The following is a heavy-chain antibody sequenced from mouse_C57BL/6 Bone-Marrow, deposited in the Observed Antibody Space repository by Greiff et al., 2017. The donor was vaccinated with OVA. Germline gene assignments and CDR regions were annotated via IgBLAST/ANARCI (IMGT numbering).Heavy chain of an antibody. Sequence: EVKLVESEGGLVQPGSSMKLSCTASGFTFSDYYMAWVRQVPEKGLEWVANINYDGSSTYYLDSLKSRFIISRDNAKNILYLQMSSLKSEDTATYYCARRGNPPWYFDVWGTGTTVTVSS. CDR1: GFTFSDYY. CDR3: ARRGNPPWYFDV. CDR2: INYDGSST. V-gene: IGHV5-16*01. D-gene: IGHD2-1*01. J-gene: IGHJ1*03.